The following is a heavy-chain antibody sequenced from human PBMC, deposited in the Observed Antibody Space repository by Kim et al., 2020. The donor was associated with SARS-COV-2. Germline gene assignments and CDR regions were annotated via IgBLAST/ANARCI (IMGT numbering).Heavy chain of an antibody. V-gene: IGHV3-23*01. J-gene: IGHJ5*02. Sequence: GGSLRLSCAASGFTFSSYAMSWVRQAPGKGLEWVSAISGSGGSTYYADSVKGRFTISRDNSKNTLYLQMNSLRAEDTAVYYCAKVGGLRLRYNWFDPWGQGTLVTVSS. CDR1: GFTFSSYA. D-gene: IGHD5-12*01. CDR3: AKVGGLRLRYNWFDP. CDR2: ISGSGGST.